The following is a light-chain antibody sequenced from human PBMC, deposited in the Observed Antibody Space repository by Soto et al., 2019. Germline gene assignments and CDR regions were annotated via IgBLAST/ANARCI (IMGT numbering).Light chain of an antibody. V-gene: IGKV3-20*01. CDR3: QQYSTDTLRT. Sequence: EIVLTHSPSILSLSPGERATLSFRSIQSVSSSYLAWYQQKPGQAPGLLIYGASTRATAIPARFSGSGSGTEFTLTISSLQPDDFAPYYCQQYSTDTLRTFCQVTKVDIK. CDR1: QSVSSSY. J-gene: IGKJ1*01. CDR2: GAS.